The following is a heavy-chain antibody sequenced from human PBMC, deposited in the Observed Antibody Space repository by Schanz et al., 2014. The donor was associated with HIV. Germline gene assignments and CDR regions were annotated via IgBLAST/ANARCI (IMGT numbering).Heavy chain of an antibody. Sequence: QVQVVESGGGVVQPGRSLRLSCAASGFSFSTYGMHWVRQAPGKGLEWVAVISYDGTDKYYADSVKGRFTISRDNSKNTLYLQMNSLTAEDTAVYYCAKSRGDSWPYGMDVWGQGTTVTVSS. D-gene: IGHD4-17*01. V-gene: IGHV3-30*18. CDR3: AKSRGDSWPYGMDV. CDR2: ISYDGTDK. J-gene: IGHJ6*02. CDR1: GFSFSTYG.